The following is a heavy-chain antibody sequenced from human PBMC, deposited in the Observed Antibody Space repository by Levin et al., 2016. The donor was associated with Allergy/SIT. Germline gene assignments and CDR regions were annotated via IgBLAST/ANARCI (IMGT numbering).Heavy chain of an antibody. CDR2: IYYSGST. D-gene: IGHD3-9*01. V-gene: IGHV4-31*02. Sequence: WIRQPPGKGLEWIGYIYYSGSTYYNPSVRSRVSISVDTSKNQFSLKLSSVTAADTAVYYCARTTKDFDWFPLDSWGQGTRVTVSS. J-gene: IGHJ4*02. CDR3: ARTTKDFDWFPLDS.